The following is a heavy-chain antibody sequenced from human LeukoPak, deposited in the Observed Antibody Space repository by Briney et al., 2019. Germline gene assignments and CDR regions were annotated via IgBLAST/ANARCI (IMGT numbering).Heavy chain of an antibody. CDR2: IRSKTNTYAT. D-gene: IGHD5-24*01. CDR3: SSLRDGYQVSFDY. Sequence: PGGSLRLSCAASGFTFSSYSMNWVRQASGKGLEWVGRIRSKTNTYATAYAASVKGRFTISRDDSKNTAYLQMNGLKTEDTAVYYCSSLRDGYQVSFDYWGQGTLVTVSS. V-gene: IGHV3-73*01. CDR1: GFTFSSYS. J-gene: IGHJ4*02.